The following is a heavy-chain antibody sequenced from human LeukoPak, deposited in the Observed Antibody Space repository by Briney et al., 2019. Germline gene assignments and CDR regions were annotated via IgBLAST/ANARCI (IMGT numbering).Heavy chain of an antibody. CDR1: GYTFTGYY. J-gene: IGHJ3*01. CDR2: INTNTGIP. Sequence: ASVKVSCKASGYTFTGYYMHWVRQAPGQGLEWMGWINTNTGIPTYAQSFTGRYLFSSDTSASTAYLQISRLRPEDTAVYYCARTGSLDVWGQGTMVTVSS. D-gene: IGHD1-14*01. V-gene: IGHV7-4-1*02. CDR3: ARTGSLDV.